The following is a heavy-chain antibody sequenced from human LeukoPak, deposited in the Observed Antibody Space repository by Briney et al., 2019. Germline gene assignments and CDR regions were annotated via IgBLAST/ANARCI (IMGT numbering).Heavy chain of an antibody. D-gene: IGHD3-10*01. J-gene: IGHJ4*02. V-gene: IGHV3-23*01. CDR3: AKDYRYARGDY. CDR2: ISGSGGST. CDR1: GFTFRSYP. Sequence: GGSLRLSCAASGFTFRSYPMNWVRQAPGKGLEWVSAISGSGGSTYYADSVKGRFTISRDNSKNTLYLQMNSLRAEDTAVYYCAKDYRYARGDYWGQGTLVTVSS.